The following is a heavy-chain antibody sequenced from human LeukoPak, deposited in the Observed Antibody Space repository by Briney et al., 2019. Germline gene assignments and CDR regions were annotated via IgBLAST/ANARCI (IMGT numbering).Heavy chain of an antibody. CDR2: IRSKTYGGTT. CDR3: TGSFGELTFFDY. Sequence: GRSLRLSCTTSGFTFGHYGLSWVRQAPGKGLEWVGFIRSKTYGGTTEYAASVKGRFTISRDDSKSIAYLQMNSLKTEDTAVYYCTGSFGELTFFDYWGQGTLVTVSS. D-gene: IGHD3-10*01. J-gene: IGHJ4*02. CDR1: GFTFGHYG. V-gene: IGHV3-49*04.